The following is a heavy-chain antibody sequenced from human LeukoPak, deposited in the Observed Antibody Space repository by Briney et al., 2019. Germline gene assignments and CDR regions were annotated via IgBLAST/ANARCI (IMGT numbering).Heavy chain of an antibody. V-gene: IGHV4-34*01. CDR1: GGSFSGYY. J-gene: IGHJ6*02. CDR3: ARGQNSLYGMDV. D-gene: IGHD5-18*01. CDR2: INHSGST. Sequence: PSETLSLTCAVYGGSFSGYYWSWIRQPPGKGLEWIGEINHSGSTNYNPSLKSRVTISVDTSKNQFSLKLSSVTAADTAVYYCARGQNSLYGMDVRGQGTTVTVSS.